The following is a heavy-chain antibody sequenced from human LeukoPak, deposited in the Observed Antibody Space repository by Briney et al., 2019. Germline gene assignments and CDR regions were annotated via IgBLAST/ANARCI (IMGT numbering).Heavy chain of an antibody. CDR2: ISGGSSTM. Sequence: GGSLRLSCAAPGFTFSTYSMNWVRHAPGKGLEWVSYISGGSSTMYYADSVKGRFTISRDNAENSLYLQMNSLRAEDTAVYYCARDKSSGWRNSFECWGQGTLVTVS. CDR3: ARDKSSGWRNSFEC. CDR1: GFTFSTYS. D-gene: IGHD6-19*01. J-gene: IGHJ4*02. V-gene: IGHV3-48*01.